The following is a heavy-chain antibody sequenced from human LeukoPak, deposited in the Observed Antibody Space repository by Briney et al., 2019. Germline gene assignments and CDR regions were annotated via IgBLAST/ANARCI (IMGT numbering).Heavy chain of an antibody. CDR2: IKQDGSEK. Sequence: GGSLRLSCTASGFTFGDYAMSWVRQAPGKGLEWVANIKQDGSEKYYVDSVKGRFTISRDNAKNSLYLQMNSLRAEDTAVYYCARQPARSYYMDVWGKGTTVTVSS. V-gene: IGHV3-7*01. CDR3: ARQPARSYYMDV. CDR1: GFTFGDYA. J-gene: IGHJ6*03.